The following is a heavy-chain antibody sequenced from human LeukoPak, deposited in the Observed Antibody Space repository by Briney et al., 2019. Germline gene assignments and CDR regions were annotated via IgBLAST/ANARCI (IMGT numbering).Heavy chain of an antibody. Sequence: GGSLRLSCAASGFTFSDYYMSWVRQAPGKGLEWLAYISNIGYSMYYADSVKDRSTISRDNDQRSVDLQLNSLTADDTAVYFCPGGGAIRYFDLWGQGSLVTVSS. J-gene: IGHJ4*02. V-gene: IGHV3-11*01. D-gene: IGHD3-9*01. CDR1: GFTFSDYY. CDR3: PGGGAIRYFDL. CDR2: ISNIGYSM.